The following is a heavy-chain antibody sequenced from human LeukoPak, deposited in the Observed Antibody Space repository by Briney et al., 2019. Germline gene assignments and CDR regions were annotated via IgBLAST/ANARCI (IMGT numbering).Heavy chain of an antibody. CDR3: ARVLRYCSGGNCYSGGLGYMDV. CDR2: ISGSGGST. CDR1: GFPFSSHG. D-gene: IGHD2-15*01. J-gene: IGHJ6*03. Sequence: GGSLRLSCAGSGFPFSSHGMNWVRQAPGKGLGWVSAISGSGGSTYYADSVKGRFTISRDNSKNTLYLQMNSLRAEDTAVYYCARVLRYCSGGNCYSGGLGYMDVWGKGTTVTISS. V-gene: IGHV3-23*01.